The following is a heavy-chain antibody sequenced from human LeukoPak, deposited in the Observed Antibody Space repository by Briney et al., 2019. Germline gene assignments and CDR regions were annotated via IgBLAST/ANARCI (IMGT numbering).Heavy chain of an antibody. J-gene: IGHJ4*02. Sequence: EASVKVSCKASGYTFTSYYMHWVRQAPGQGLEWMGIINPSGGSTSYAQKFQGRVTMTRDTSTSTVYMELSSLRSEDTAVYCCASLVVVIKRSLYPPPFDYWGQGTLVTVSS. D-gene: IGHD3-22*01. CDR1: GYTFTSYY. CDR2: INPSGGST. CDR3: ASLVVVIKRSLYPPPFDY. V-gene: IGHV1-46*01.